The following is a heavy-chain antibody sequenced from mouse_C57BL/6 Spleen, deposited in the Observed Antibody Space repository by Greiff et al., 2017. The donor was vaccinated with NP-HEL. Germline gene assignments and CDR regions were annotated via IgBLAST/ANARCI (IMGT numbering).Heavy chain of an antibody. CDR1: GFTFSDYY. Sequence: EVKLVESEGGLVQPGSSMKLSCTASGFTFSDYYMAWVRQVPEKGLEWVANINYDGSSTYYLDSLKSRFIISRDNAKNILYLQMSSLKSEDTATYYCARDHGQGWFAYWGQGTLVTVSA. J-gene: IGHJ3*01. D-gene: IGHD1-1*02. CDR2: INYDGSST. CDR3: ARDHGQGWFAY. V-gene: IGHV5-16*01.